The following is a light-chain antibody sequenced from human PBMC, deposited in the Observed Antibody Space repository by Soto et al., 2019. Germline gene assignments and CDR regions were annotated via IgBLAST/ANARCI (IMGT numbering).Light chain of an antibody. CDR3: QQFSSYPLT. CDR1: QGIGDTY. CDR2: DAS. V-gene: IGKV3-20*01. J-gene: IGKJ4*01. Sequence: EVVMTQSPATLSVSPGEGVTLSCRASQGIGDTYLAWYQQKPGQAPRLLIYDASSRATGIPDRFSGGGSGTDFTLTISRLEPEDFAVYYCQQFSSYPLTFGGGTKVDIK.